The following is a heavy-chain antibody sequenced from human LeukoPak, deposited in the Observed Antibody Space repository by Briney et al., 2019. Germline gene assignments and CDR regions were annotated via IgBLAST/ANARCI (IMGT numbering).Heavy chain of an antibody. Sequence: ASVKVSCKGSGYTSTSSDISWVRQATGQGLEWMGWTNPKSGNTGYAQKFQGRVIMTRNTSISTVYMELRSLRSEDTAVYYCARHFDYDSGGDPFDVWGQGTVVTVSS. J-gene: IGHJ3*01. CDR1: GYTSTSSD. CDR3: ARHFDYDSGGDPFDV. V-gene: IGHV1-8*01. D-gene: IGHD3-10*01. CDR2: TNPKSGNT.